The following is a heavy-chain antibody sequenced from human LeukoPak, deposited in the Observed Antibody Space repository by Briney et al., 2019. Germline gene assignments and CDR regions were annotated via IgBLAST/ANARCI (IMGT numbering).Heavy chain of an antibody. V-gene: IGHV4-31*03. D-gene: IGHD3-16*02. Sequence: SETLSLTCSVSGGSISSGGYYWSWIRQHPGKGLEWIGYIYYSGSTYYNPSLKSRVTISVDTSKNQFSLKLSSVTAADTAVYYCARESDRSSWFDPWGQGTLVTVSS. CDR3: ARESDRSSWFDP. J-gene: IGHJ5*02. CDR1: GGSISSGGYY. CDR2: IYYSGST.